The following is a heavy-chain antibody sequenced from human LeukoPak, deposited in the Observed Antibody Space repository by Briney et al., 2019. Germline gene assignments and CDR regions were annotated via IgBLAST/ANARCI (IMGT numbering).Heavy chain of an antibody. CDR1: GFTFGDYA. CDR3: TRQQRIPNWFDP. V-gene: IGHV3-49*04. CDR2: IRSKVYGGTT. J-gene: IGHJ5*02. D-gene: IGHD2-15*01. Sequence: GGSLRLSCTASGFTFGDYAMSWVRQAPGKGLEWVSFIRSKVYGGTTEYAASVKGRFTISRDDSKSIAYLQMNSLKTEDTAVYYCTRQQRIPNWFDPWGQGTLVTVSS.